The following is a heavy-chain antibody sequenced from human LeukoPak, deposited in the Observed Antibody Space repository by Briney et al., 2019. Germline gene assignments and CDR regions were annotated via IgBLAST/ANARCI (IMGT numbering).Heavy chain of an antibody. CDR1: GFAFSNSW. D-gene: IGHD1-26*01. CDR2: IKPDGSGK. V-gene: IGHV3-7*02. J-gene: IGHJ4*01. Sequence: GGSLRLSCAASGFAFSNSWMSWVRQAPARGLERVANIKPDGSGKFYVGSVRGRFTISRDNAKNSLFLQVNSLRAEDTAVYYCATYTGRSSFGYWGHGTLVTVSS. CDR3: ATYTGRSSFGY.